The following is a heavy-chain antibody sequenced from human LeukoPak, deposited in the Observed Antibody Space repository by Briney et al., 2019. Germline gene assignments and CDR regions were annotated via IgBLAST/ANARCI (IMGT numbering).Heavy chain of an antibody. D-gene: IGHD3-22*01. CDR2: IDYSGST. CDR1: GDSISAYY. V-gene: IGHV4-59*08. CDR3: ASDRSGLSFCF. J-gene: IGHJ4*02. Sequence: SETLSLTCSVSGDSISAYYWSWIRQPPGKGLEWIAYIDYSGSTNYNPSLMSRVTISVDTSKNHFSLKVTSVTAADTAVYYCASDRSGLSFCFWGQGTLVTVSS.